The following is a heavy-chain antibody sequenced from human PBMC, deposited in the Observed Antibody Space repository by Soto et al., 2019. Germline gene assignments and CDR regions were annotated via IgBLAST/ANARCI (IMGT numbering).Heavy chain of an antibody. CDR1: GFTFSSYS. CDR2: ISSSSSYI. Sequence: EVQLVESGGGLVKPGGSLRLSCAASGFTFSSYSMNWVRQAPGKGLEWVSSISSSSSYIYYADSVKGRFTISRDNAKNSLYLQMNSLRAEDTAVYYCAREQGGGWLRKTYYYGMDVWGQGTTVTVSS. J-gene: IGHJ6*02. CDR3: AREQGGGWLRKTYYYGMDV. D-gene: IGHD5-12*01. V-gene: IGHV3-21*01.